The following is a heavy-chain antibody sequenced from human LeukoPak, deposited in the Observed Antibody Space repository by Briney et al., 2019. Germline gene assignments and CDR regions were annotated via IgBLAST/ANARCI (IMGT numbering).Heavy chain of an antibody. D-gene: IGHD3-10*01. Sequence: PGGSLRLSCAASGFTFSSYGMHWVRQAPGKGLEWVAFIRYDGSNKYYADSVKGRFTISRDNSKNTLYLQMNSLRAEDTAVYYCAFLGGWFGEVSVLYYYYYMDVWGKGTTVTISS. CDR3: AFLGGWFGEVSVLYYYYYMDV. V-gene: IGHV3-30*02. J-gene: IGHJ6*03. CDR2: IRYDGSNK. CDR1: GFTFSSYG.